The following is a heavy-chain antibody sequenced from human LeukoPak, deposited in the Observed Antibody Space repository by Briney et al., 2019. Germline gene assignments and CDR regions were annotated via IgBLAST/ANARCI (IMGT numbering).Heavy chain of an antibody. D-gene: IGHD3-22*01. CDR3: ARDIFTMIVVAPYYFDY. Sequence: SETLSLTCTVSGGSISSYYWSWIRQPPGKGLEWIGYIYYSGSTNYNPSLKSRVTISVDTSKNQFSLKLSSVTAADTAVYYCARDIFTMIVVAPYYFDYWGQGTLVTVSS. J-gene: IGHJ4*02. CDR1: GGSISSYY. V-gene: IGHV4-59*12. CDR2: IYYSGST.